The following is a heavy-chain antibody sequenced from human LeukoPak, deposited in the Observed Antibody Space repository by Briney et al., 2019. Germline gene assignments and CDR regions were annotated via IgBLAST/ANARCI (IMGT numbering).Heavy chain of an antibody. CDR1: GGSISSYY. D-gene: IGHD5-24*01. CDR2: IYYSGST. V-gene: IGHV4-59*01. Sequence: SETLSLTCTVSGGSISSYYWSWIRQPPGKGLEWIGYIYYSGSTNYNPSLKSRVTISVDTSKNQFSLKLSSVTAADTAVYYCARAVGIRDGYNYWGQGTLVTVSS. CDR3: ARAVGIRDGYNY. J-gene: IGHJ4*02.